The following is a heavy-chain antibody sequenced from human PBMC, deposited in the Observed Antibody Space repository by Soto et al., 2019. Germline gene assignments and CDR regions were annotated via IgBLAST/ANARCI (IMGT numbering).Heavy chain of an antibody. V-gene: IGHV5-10-1*01. D-gene: IGHD2-2*01. J-gene: IGHJ6*02. CDR1: GYSFTSYW. Sequence: GASVKVSCKASGYSFTSYWISWVRQMPGKGLERMGRIDPSDSYTNYSPSFQGHVTISADKSISTAYLQWSSLKASDTAMYYCASCSGTSCYASYYYYGMDVWGQGTTVTVSS. CDR2: IDPSDSYT. CDR3: ASCSGTSCYASYYYYGMDV.